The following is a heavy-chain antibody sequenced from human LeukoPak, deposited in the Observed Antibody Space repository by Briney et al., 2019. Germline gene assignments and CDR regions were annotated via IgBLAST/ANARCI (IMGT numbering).Heavy chain of an antibody. J-gene: IGHJ4*02. V-gene: IGHV3-7*01. D-gene: IGHD3-10*01. Sequence: PGGSLRLSCGASGFTFSSYWMSWVRQAPGKGLEWVANINQYESEKYYVDSVKGRFTISRDNAKNSLYLQMNSLRAEDTAVYYCARDLRGRVDYWGQGTLVTVSS. CDR1: GFTFSSYW. CDR3: ARDLRGRVDY. CDR2: INQYESEK.